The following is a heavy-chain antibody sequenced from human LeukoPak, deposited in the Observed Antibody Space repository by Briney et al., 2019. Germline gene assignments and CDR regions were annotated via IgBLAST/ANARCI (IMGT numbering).Heavy chain of an antibody. J-gene: IGHJ4*02. CDR3: ARDYYDSSGYFYY. Sequence: GGSLRLSCAASGFTFSSYAMHWVRQAPGKGLEWVAFISYDGTNRHYADSVRGRFTISRDNSKNTLYLQMNSLRAEDMAVYYCARDYYDSSGYFYYWGQGTLVTVSS. CDR2: ISYDGTNR. D-gene: IGHD3-22*01. V-gene: IGHV3-30*04. CDR1: GFTFSSYA.